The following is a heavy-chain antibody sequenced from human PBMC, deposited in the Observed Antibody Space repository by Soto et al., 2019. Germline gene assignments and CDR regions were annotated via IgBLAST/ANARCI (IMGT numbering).Heavy chain of an antibody. CDR1: GYIFTSYA. V-gene: IGHV1-3*01. CDR3: ARSEVRTEGCDY. CDR2: INAGKGNT. J-gene: IGHJ4*02. Sequence: QVQLVQSGAEVKKTGASVKVSCKASGYIFTSYALHWVRQAPGQRLEWMGWINAGKGNTKYSQKFQGRVNITRDTSASVAYMELSSLASEETAVYYWARSEVRTEGCDYWGQGTLVTVSS. D-gene: IGHD3-10*01.